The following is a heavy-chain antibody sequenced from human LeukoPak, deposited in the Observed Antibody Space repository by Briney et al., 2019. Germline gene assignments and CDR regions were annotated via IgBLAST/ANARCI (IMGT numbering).Heavy chain of an antibody. D-gene: IGHD3-22*01. CDR1: GFTFSNNA. J-gene: IGHJ4*02. Sequence: PGRSLRLSCAASGFTFSNNAMHWVRQAPGKGLECVAVISNDGSDKYYADSVKGRFIISRDNSDNTLYLQMNSLRAEDTAVYYCARGTYYYDTSGYYSGGLGYWGQGTLVTVSS. CDR3: ARGTYYYDTSGYYSGGLGY. CDR2: ISNDGSDK. V-gene: IGHV3-30*04.